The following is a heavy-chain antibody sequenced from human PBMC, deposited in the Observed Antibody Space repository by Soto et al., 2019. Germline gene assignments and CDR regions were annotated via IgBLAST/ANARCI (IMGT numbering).Heavy chain of an antibody. J-gene: IGHJ5*02. V-gene: IGHV4-59*01. CDR1: GGSISSYY. Sequence: SGTLSLTCSVSGGSISSYYWSWIRQPPGKGLEWIGRIYYSGSTNYNPSLKSRVTISPDTSKTQFSLKLSSVTAARTPVCSCWRDPSRRFDPWGREPLVPFS. CDR3: WRDPSRRFDP. CDR2: IYYSGST.